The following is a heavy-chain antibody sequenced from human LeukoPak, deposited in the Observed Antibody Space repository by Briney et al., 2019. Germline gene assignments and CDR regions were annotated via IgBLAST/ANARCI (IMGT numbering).Heavy chain of an antibody. V-gene: IGHV1-18*01. CDR2: ISVYNGNT. Sequence: ASVTVSCKASGYTFTSYGISWVRQAPGQGLEWMGWISVYNGNTNYAQKLQGRVTMTTDTSTSTAYMELRSLRSDDTAVYYCARAGIPSYFSGWYGLDVWGKGTTVTVSA. D-gene: IGHD6-19*01. J-gene: IGHJ6*04. CDR1: GYTFTSYG. CDR3: ARAGIPSYFSGWYGLDV.